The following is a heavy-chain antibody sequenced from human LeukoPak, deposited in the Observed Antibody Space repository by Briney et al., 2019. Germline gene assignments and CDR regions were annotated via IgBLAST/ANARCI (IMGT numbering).Heavy chain of an antibody. CDR3: ARGMVATWVDY. Sequence: AGTLTLTCTVSGGSFSSSCWSWFRQPAGKGLEWIGRIYTSGSTNYNPSLETRVTMSVDTSKNQFSLKLSSVTAAETAVYYCARGMVATWVDYWGQGTLVTVSS. J-gene: IGHJ4*02. V-gene: IGHV4-4*07. CDR2: IYTSGST. CDR1: GGSFSSSC. D-gene: IGHD5-12*01.